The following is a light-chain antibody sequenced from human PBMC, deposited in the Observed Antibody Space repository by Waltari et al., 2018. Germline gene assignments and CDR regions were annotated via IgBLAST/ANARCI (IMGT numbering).Light chain of an antibody. J-gene: IGKJ2*01. CDR1: QSVSSSY. Sequence: EIVLTQSPGTLSLSPGERATLSCRASQSVSSSYLAWYQQKPGQAPRLLIYGASSRATGIPDRFSGSGSGTDFTLTISRLEPEDFAVSYCQQYGSSLYTFGQGTKLDIK. CDR3: QQYGSSLYT. CDR2: GAS. V-gene: IGKV3-20*01.